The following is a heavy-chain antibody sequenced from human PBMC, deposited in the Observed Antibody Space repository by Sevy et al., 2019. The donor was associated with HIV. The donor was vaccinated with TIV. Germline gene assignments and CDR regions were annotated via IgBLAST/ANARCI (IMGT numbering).Heavy chain of an antibody. V-gene: IGHV3-30*04. Sequence: GGSLRLSCAVSGFTINSYAVNWVRQAPGKGLEWVAAISFDGASRNYADSVRGRFTISRDDSKNTVYLHMRGLRSEDTAVYFCAKDHAVTTEWVVFDSWGQGTLVTVSS. D-gene: IGHD4-17*01. CDR2: ISFDGASR. J-gene: IGHJ4*02. CDR3: AKDHAVTTEWVVFDS. CDR1: GFTINSYA.